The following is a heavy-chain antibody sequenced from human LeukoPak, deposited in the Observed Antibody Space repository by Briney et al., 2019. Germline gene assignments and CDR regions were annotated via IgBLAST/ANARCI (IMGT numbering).Heavy chain of an antibody. CDR3: ARDVSSSSSDYYYYYMDV. Sequence: ASVKVSCKASGYTFTSYYMHWVRQAPGQGLEWMGWINPNSGGTNYAQKFQGRVTMTRDTSISTAYMELSRLRSDDTAVYYCARDVSSSSSDYYYYYMDVWGKGTTVTVSS. D-gene: IGHD6-6*01. CDR2: INPNSGGT. CDR1: GYTFTSYY. J-gene: IGHJ6*03. V-gene: IGHV1-2*02.